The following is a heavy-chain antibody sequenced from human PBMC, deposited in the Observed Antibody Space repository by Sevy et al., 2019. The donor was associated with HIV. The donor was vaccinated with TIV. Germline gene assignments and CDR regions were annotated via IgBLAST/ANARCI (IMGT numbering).Heavy chain of an antibody. CDR2: ISSSCSYR. CDR1: GFTFSSYS. Sequence: GSLRLSCAASGFTFSSYSMNWVRQAPGKGLEWVSSISSSCSYRYYADSVKGRFTISRDNAKNSLYLQMNSLRAEDTAVYYCARGVDSSSEYYFDYWGQGTLVTVSS. D-gene: IGHD6-6*01. V-gene: IGHV3-21*01. J-gene: IGHJ4*02. CDR3: ARGVDSSSEYYFDY.